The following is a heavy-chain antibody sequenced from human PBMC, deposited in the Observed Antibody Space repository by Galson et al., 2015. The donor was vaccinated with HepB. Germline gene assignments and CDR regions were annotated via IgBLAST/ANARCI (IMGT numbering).Heavy chain of an antibody. D-gene: IGHD3-10*01. CDR2: IYYSGST. V-gene: IGHV4-39*01. CDR3: ARHHGDGAWGWFGESPLAPLDY. Sequence: SETLSLTCTVSGGSISSSSYYWGWIRQPPGKGLEWIGSIYYSGSTYYNPSLKSRVTISVDTSKNQFSLKLSSVTAADTAVYYCARHHGDGAWGWFGESPLAPLDYWGQGTLVTVSS. J-gene: IGHJ4*02. CDR1: GGSISSSSYY.